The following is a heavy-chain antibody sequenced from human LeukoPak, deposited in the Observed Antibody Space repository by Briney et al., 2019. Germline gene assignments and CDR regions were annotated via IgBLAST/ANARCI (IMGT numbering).Heavy chain of an antibody. V-gene: IGHV3-23*01. CDR1: GFTFSNYA. CDR2: ITGSGGRT. Sequence: GGTLRLSCTASGFTFSNYAMSWVRQAPGKGLEWVSAITGSGGRTYYADSVKGRFTISRDNSKNTLYLQMNSLRAEDTAVYYCARDSYGYFDYWGQGTLVTVSS. D-gene: IGHD5-18*01. CDR3: ARDSYGYFDY. J-gene: IGHJ4*02.